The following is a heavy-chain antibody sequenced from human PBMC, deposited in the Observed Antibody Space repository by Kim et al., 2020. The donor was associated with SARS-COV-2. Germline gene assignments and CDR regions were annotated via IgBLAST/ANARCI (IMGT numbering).Heavy chain of an antibody. D-gene: IGHD6-19*01. CDR3: ARSAYIGWPTDNWFDP. Sequence: SVKGRFTISRDTAKNALYLQMDSLRTEGTAVYYGARSAYIGWPTDNWFDPWGQGTQVTVSS. J-gene: IGHJ5*02. V-gene: IGHV3-21*01.